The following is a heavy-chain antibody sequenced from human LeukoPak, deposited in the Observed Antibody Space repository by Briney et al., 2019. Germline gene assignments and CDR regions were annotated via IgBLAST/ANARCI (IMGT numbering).Heavy chain of an antibody. Sequence: GGSLRLSCAASGFTFSSYSMSWVRQAPGKGLEWVSHISSGSGTIYYADSVKGRFTISRDNAQNSLYLQMNSLRAEDTAVYYCARVYYYDSSGYSYYWGQGTLVTVSS. CDR1: GFTFSSYS. J-gene: IGHJ4*02. D-gene: IGHD3-22*01. V-gene: IGHV3-48*01. CDR2: ISSGSGTI. CDR3: ARVYYYDSSGYSYY.